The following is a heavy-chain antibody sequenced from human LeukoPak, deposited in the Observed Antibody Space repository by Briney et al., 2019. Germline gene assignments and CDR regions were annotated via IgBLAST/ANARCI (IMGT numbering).Heavy chain of an antibody. V-gene: IGHV4-59*08. CDR2: IFSGGIT. CDR3: ARGVCTSSYCYAGDYGLDV. J-gene: IGHJ6*02. CDR1: GGSISSYY. Sequence: SETLSLTCTVSGGSISSYYWSWIRQPPGKGLEWIGYIFSGGITNYNPSLKSRTTISLDTSESQFSLTVTSVTAADTAVYYCARGVCTSSYCYAGDYGLDVWGQGTTVTVSS. D-gene: IGHD2-2*01.